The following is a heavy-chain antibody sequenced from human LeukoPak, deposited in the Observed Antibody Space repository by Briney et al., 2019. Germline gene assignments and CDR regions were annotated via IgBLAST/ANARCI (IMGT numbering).Heavy chain of an antibody. V-gene: IGHV4-38-2*01. J-gene: IGHJ3*01. CDR1: GYSITKNYY. CDR3: VRTGGGYTSGWYDRGLYAFDF. CDR2: LYHFGST. Sequence: SETLSLTCDVSGYSITKNYYWGWIRQPPGKGLEWIGSLYHFGSTYYNPSLRSRVTISADTSRNPLSLRLSSVTAADTAVYYCVRTGGGYTSGWYDRGLYAFDFWGHGTKVIVSS. D-gene: IGHD6-19*01.